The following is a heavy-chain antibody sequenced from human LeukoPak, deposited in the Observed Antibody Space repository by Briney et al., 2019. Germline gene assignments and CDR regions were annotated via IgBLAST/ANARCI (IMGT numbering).Heavy chain of an antibody. CDR2: LDSSGST. V-gene: IGHV4-39*01. CDR3: SRSHDYGGLYFYYYMDV. J-gene: IGHJ6*03. Sequence: PSETLPLTCTVSGDSISSRSDSWGWIRQTPGKGLEWIGNLDSSGSTYYNPSLKSRVTISVGTSKNQFSLNLRSVTAADTAIYFCSRSHDYGGLYFYYYMDVWGKGTTVTVSS. CDR1: GDSISSRSDS. D-gene: IGHD4-23*01.